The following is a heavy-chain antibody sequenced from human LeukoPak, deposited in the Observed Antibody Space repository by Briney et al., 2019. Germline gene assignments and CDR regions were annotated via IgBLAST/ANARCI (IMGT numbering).Heavy chain of an antibody. V-gene: IGHV4-4*07. CDR1: GGSIRSYY. D-gene: IGHD3-10*01. Sequence: PSETLTLTCTVSGGSIRSYYRSWIRQPAGKGLEWIGRLYPSGSTNYNPSLKSRVTMSVDTSKNQFSLKLSSVTAAETAVYNCADASYYYGQVGWGQGTLVTVSS. J-gene: IGHJ4*02. CDR3: ADASYYYGQVG. CDR2: LYPSGST.